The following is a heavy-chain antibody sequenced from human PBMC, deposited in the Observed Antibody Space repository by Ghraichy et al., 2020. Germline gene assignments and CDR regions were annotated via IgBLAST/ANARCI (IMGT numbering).Heavy chain of an antibody. CDR3: ARDSYCGGYCWGHGAGDAFDI. CDR2: ISSSSSTI. Sequence: GGSLRLSCAASGFTFSSYSMNWVRQAPGKGLEWVSYISSSSSTIYYADSVKGRFTISRDNAKNSLYLQMNSLRDEDTAVYYCARDSYCGGYCWGHGAGDAFDIWGQGTMVTVSS. V-gene: IGHV3-48*02. J-gene: IGHJ3*02. CDR1: GFTFSSYS. D-gene: IGHD2-21*02.